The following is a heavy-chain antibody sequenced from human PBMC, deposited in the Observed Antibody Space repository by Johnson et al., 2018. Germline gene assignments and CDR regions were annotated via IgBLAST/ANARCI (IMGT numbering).Heavy chain of an antibody. J-gene: IGHJ3*02. Sequence: VQLVQSGGGLVQPGRSLRLSCAASGFTFDDYAMHWVRQAPGKGLEWISGISWNSATIGSADSVKGRFTIARDNAKNSLYLQMNSLRTEDTALYYCAKDIGSYYDSSGYAFDMGGQGTMVTVSS. CDR2: ISWNSATI. CDR3: AKDIGSYYDSSGYAFDM. V-gene: IGHV3-9*01. D-gene: IGHD3-22*01. CDR1: GFTFDDYA.